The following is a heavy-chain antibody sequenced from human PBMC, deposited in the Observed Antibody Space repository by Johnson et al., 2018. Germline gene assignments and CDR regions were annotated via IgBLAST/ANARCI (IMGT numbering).Heavy chain of an antibody. V-gene: IGHV3-73*01. J-gene: IGHJ3*02. CDR1: GFTFSGSA. CDR3: TSPYYYDSSGYEPPDAFDI. D-gene: IGHD3-22*01. CDR2: IRSKVNSYAT. Sequence: VQLVQSGGGLVQXGGSLKLXCAASGFTFSGSAMHWVRQASGKGLEWVGRIRSKVNSYATAYAASVTGRLPIPRDDSKNTAYLQMNSLKTEDTAVYYCTSPYYYDSSGYEPPDAFDIWGQGTMVTVSS.